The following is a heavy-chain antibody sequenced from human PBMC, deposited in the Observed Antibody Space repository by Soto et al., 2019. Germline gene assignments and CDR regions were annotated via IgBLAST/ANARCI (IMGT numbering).Heavy chain of an antibody. D-gene: IGHD2-21*01. CDR1: GFTFSSYG. V-gene: IGHV3-33*01. J-gene: IGHJ5*02. CDR2: IWYDGINK. CDR3: ARDLDGCGGKYHNWFDP. Sequence: QVQLVESGGGVVQPGRSLRLSCAASGFTFSSYGMHWVRQAPGKGLEWVALIWYDGINKYYADSVKGRFTISRDNSKNKLYLQKNSLRAEDTAVYYCARDLDGCGGKYHNWFDPWGQGALVTVSS.